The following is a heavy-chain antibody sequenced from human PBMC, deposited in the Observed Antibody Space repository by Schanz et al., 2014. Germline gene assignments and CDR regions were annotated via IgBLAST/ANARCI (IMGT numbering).Heavy chain of an antibody. D-gene: IGHD2-15*01. CDR2: ISGTTTYT. Sequence: VQLVESGGGVVQPGGSLRLSCAASGFIFSSYGLHWIRQAPGKGLEWVSYISGTTTYTNYADSVKGRFTISRDNAKNSLYLQMNSLSADDTAVCYCAKGMGYCSGGTCYDYYYYGLDVWGQGTTVTVSS. J-gene: IGHJ6*02. V-gene: IGHV3-21*05. CDR1: GFIFSSYG. CDR3: AKGMGYCSGGTCYDYYYYGLDV.